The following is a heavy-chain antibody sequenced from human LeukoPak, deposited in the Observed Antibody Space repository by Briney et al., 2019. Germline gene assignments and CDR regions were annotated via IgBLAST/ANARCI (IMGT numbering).Heavy chain of an antibody. Sequence: GGSLRLSCAASGFTFNSYWMTWVRQAPGMGLEWVADIKQDGSDKYYAGSVKGRFTISRDNAKNSLYLQMNSLRAEDTAVYFCARYNSAWKTDDYWGQGTLVTVSS. CDR1: GFTFNSYW. CDR3: ARYNSAWKTDDY. D-gene: IGHD6-19*01. J-gene: IGHJ4*02. CDR2: IKQDGSDK. V-gene: IGHV3-7*03.